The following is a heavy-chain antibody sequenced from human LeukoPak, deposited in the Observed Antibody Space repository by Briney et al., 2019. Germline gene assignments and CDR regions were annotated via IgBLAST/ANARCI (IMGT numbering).Heavy chain of an antibody. CDR1: GGSISSGGYY. J-gene: IGHJ4*02. V-gene: IGHV4-31*03. D-gene: IGHD3-16*01. Sequence: SQTLSLTCTVSGGSISSGGYYWSWIRQHPGKGLEWIGYIYYSWSTYYNPSLKSRVTISVDTSKNQFSLKLSSVTAADPAVYYCARPLGGGKPRFDYWGQGTLVTVSS. CDR3: ARPLGGGKPRFDY. CDR2: IYYSWST.